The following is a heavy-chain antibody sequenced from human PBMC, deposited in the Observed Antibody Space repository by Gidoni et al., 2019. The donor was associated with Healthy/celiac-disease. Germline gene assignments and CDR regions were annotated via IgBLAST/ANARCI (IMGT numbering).Heavy chain of an antibody. Sequence: QLQLQESGPGLVKPSETLSLTCTVPGGSISSSSYYWGWLRQPPGKGLGWIGSIYYSGSTYYNPSLKSRVTISVDTSKNQFSLKLSSVTAADTAVYYCARDSNGSFDYWGQGTLVTVSS. V-gene: IGHV4-39*07. CDR2: IYYSGST. CDR3: ARDSNGSFDY. J-gene: IGHJ4*02. CDR1: GGSISSSSYY. D-gene: IGHD3-10*01.